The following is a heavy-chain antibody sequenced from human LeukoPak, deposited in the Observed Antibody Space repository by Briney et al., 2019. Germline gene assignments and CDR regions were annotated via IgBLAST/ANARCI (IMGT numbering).Heavy chain of an antibody. CDR2: IGTAGDT. J-gene: IGHJ6*02. CDR1: GFTFSSYD. D-gene: IGHD3-10*01. Sequence: GGSLRLSCAASGFTFSSYDMHWVRQATGKGLEWVSAIGTAGDTYYPGSVKGRFTISREDAKNSLYLQMNSLRAGDTAVYYCARGAWFGELLYGHGMDVWGQGTTVTVSS. CDR3: ARGAWFGELLYGHGMDV. V-gene: IGHV3-13*01.